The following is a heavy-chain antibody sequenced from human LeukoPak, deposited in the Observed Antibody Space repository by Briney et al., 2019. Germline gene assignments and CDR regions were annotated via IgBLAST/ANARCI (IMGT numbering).Heavy chain of an antibody. CDR2: INHSGST. CDR1: GGSFSGYY. D-gene: IGHD3-10*01. Sequence: SETLSLTCAVYGGSFSGYYWSWIRQPPGKGLEWIGEINHSGSTNYNPSLKSRVTISVDTSKNQFSLKLSPVTAADTAVYYCARAGVRGSGSYPGYWGQGTLVTVSS. V-gene: IGHV4-34*01. CDR3: ARAGVRGSGSYPGY. J-gene: IGHJ4*02.